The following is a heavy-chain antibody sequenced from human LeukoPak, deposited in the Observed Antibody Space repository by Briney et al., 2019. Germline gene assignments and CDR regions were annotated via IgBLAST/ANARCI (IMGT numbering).Heavy chain of an antibody. CDR2: ISSSSYI. CDR1: GFTFSSYS. CDR3: ATQFFIAAAGTGY. D-gene: IGHD6-13*01. Sequence: KPGGSLRLSCAASGFTFSSYSMNWVRQAPGKGLEWVSSISSSSYIYYADSVKGRFTISRDNAKNSLYLQMNSLRAEDTAVYYCATQFFIAAAGTGYWGQGTLVTVSS. V-gene: IGHV3-21*01. J-gene: IGHJ4*02.